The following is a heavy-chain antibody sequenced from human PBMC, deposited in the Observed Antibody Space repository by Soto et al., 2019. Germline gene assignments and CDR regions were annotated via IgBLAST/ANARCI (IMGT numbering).Heavy chain of an antibody. CDR2: INPGNGNA. J-gene: IGHJ4*02. V-gene: IGHV1-3*01. D-gene: IGHD3-22*01. CDR1: GYTSTSYG. CDR3: ARGGYFDSSNYLAY. Sequence: ASVKVSCKASGYTSTSYGINWVRQAPGRGLEWMGWINPGNGNAKYSQQFQGRVIIDRDTSASTAYMELSSLRSEDTAVYYCARGGYFDSSNYLAYWGLGTLVTVSS.